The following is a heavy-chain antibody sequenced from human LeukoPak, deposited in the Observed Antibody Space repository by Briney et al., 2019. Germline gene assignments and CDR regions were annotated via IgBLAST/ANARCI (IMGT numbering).Heavy chain of an antibody. J-gene: IGHJ6*04. CDR2: INHSGST. Sequence: SETLSLTCAVYGGSFSGYYWSWIRQPPGKGLEWIGEINHSGSTNYNPSLKSRVTISVDTSKNQFSLKLSSVTAADTAVYYCARVRVINFYYYGMDVWGKGTRVTVSS. D-gene: IGHD3-16*02. V-gene: IGHV4-34*01. CDR3: ARVRVINFYYYGMDV. CDR1: GGSFSGYY.